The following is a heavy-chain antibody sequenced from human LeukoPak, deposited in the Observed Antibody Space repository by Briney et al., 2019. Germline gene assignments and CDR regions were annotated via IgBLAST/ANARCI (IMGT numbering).Heavy chain of an antibody. CDR2: INPNGGRT. V-gene: IGHV1-46*01. J-gene: IGHJ4*02. CDR3: ATGTGSGTTELPGY. CDR1: ENTFTNYY. D-gene: IGHD1-7*01. Sequence: GASVKVSCKASENTFTNYYMHWVRQAPGQGLEWLGLINPNGGRTAYAQKFQGRVTMTEDTSTDTAYMELSSLRSEDTAVYYCATGTGSGTTELPGYWGQGTLVTVSS.